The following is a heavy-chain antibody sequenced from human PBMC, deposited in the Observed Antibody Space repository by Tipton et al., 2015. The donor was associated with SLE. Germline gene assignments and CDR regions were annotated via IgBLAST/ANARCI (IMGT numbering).Heavy chain of an antibody. V-gene: IGHV3-30*06. D-gene: IGHD6-19*01. CDR2: IRYAGGNT. Sequence: SLRLSCAASGFTFSSYGMHWVRQAPGRGLAWVTFIRYAGGNTYYADSVQGRVPVSRDNSKSTLFLQMNSLRSDDTAVYYCARSRSGWLGDAFDIWGQGTIVSVSS. CDR1: GFTFSSYG. CDR3: ARSRSGWLGDAFDI. J-gene: IGHJ3*02.